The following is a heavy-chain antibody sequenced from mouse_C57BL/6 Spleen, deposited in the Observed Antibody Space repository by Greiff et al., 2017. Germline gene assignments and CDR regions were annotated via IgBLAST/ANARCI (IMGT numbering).Heavy chain of an antibody. V-gene: IGHV2-2*01. Sequence: VMLVESGPGLVQPSQSLSITCTVSGFSLTSYGVHWVRQSPGKGLEWLGVIWSGGSTDYNAAFISRLCISKDNSKSQVFFKMNSLQADDTAIYYWAIAYSNDYYAMDYWGQGTSVTVSS. J-gene: IGHJ4*01. CDR3: AIAYSNDYYAMDY. CDR2: IWSGGST. D-gene: IGHD2-5*01. CDR1: GFSLTSYG.